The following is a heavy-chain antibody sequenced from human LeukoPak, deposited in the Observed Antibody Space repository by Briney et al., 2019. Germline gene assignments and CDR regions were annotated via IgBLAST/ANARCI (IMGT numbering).Heavy chain of an antibody. V-gene: IGHV3-21*01. CDR2: ISSSSSYI. CDR3: ARETGTIGYYMDV. CDR1: GFTFSSYS. Sequence: GGSLRLSCAASGFTFSSYSMNWVRQAPGKGLEWVSSISSSSSYIYYADSVEGRFTISRDNAKNSLYLQMSSLRAEDTAVYYCARETGTIGYYMDVWGKGTTVTVSS. J-gene: IGHJ6*03. D-gene: IGHD2-8*01.